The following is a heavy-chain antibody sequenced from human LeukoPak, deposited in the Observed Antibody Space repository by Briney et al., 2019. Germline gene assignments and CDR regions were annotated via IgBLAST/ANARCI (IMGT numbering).Heavy chain of an antibody. CDR3: AELGITMIGGV. J-gene: IGHJ6*04. Sequence: GGSLRLSCAAYGFTFSSYSMNWVRQAPGKGLEWVSCISSSGSTIYYADPVKGRFTISRDNAKNSLYLQMNSLRAEDTAVYYCAELGITMIGGVWGKGTTVTISS. D-gene: IGHD3-10*02. CDR2: ISSSGSTI. V-gene: IGHV3-48*04. CDR1: GFTFSSYS.